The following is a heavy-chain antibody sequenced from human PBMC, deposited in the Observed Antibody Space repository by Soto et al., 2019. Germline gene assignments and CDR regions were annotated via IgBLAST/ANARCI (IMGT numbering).Heavy chain of an antibody. CDR2: IYYSGST. CDR1: GGPISSYY. J-gene: IGHJ4*02. V-gene: IGHV4-59*01. Sequence: PSETLSLTCTVSGGPISSYYWSWIRQPPGKGLEWIGYIYYSGSTNYNPSLKSRVTISVDTSKNQFSLKLSSVTAADTAVYYCARVRPEGIDYWGQGTLVTVSS. CDR3: ARVRPEGIDY.